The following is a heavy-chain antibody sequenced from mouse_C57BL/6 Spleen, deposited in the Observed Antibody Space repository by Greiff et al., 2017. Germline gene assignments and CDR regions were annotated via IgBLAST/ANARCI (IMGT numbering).Heavy chain of an antibody. Sequence: QVQLQQSGPELVKPGASVTLSCKASGYTFTSYDINWVKQRPGQGLEWIGWIYPRDGSTTYNEKFKGKATLTVDTSSSTAYMELHSLTSEDSAVYFCARANSYWYFDVWGTGTTVTVSS. J-gene: IGHJ1*03. D-gene: IGHD4-1*01. CDR2: IYPRDGST. CDR1: GYTFTSYD. CDR3: ARANSYWYFDV. V-gene: IGHV1-85*01.